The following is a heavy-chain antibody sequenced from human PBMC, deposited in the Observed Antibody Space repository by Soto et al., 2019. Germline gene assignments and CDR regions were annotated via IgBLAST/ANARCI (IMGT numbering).Heavy chain of an antibody. J-gene: IGHJ4*02. CDR2: IRSKANSYAT. D-gene: IGHD1-26*01. CDR1: VFTGSGSA. CDR3: TRNPGSGSYYDYFDY. Sequence: PGLTLRLWCAASVFTGSGSAMHWVRQASGKWLEWVGRIRSKANSYATAYAASVKGRFTISRDDSKNTAYLQMNSLKTEDTAVYYCTRNPGSGSYYDYFDYWGQGTLVSVSS. V-gene: IGHV3-73*01.